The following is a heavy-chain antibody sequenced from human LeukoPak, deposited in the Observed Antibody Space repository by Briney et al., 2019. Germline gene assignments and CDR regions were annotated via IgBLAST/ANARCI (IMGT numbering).Heavy chain of an antibody. J-gene: IGHJ5*02. CDR3: ARGLLWFGELANCFDP. V-gene: IGHV4-34*01. CDR1: AGSLSGYY. D-gene: IGHD3-10*01. CDR2: INHSGST. Sequence: PPETLSLTCAVYAGSLSGYYRGWVSQPPGQGLEWHGEINHSGSTNYNPSLKSRVTISIDTSKNQFSMKLSSVTAADTAVYCCARGLLWFGELANCFDPWGQGTLVTVSS.